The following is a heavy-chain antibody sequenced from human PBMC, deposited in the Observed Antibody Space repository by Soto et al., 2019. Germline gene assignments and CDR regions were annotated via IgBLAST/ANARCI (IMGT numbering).Heavy chain of an antibody. J-gene: IGHJ4*02. V-gene: IGHV3-48*03. CDR3: VRYCSSTLCNGVATRTFDY. CDR1: RFTFSTYE. Sequence: GGSLRLSCAASRFTFSTYEMHWVRQAPGKCLEWVSCISSSGSSVYYADSVKGRFTISRDNSRNSLYLQMNSLTDEDTALYYCVRYCSSTLCNGVATRTFDYWGPGXLVTVYS. CDR2: ISSSGSSV. D-gene: IGHD5-12*01.